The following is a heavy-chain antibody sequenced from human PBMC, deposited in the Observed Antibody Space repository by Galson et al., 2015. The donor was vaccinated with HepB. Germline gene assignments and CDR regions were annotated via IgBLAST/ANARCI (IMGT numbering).Heavy chain of an antibody. J-gene: IGHJ4*02. CDR2: MTSDMKTI. Sequence: CLIPGCAASGITFGITSIDCGRQAPGKGLEWASYMTSDMKTIYYADSVKGRFTISRDNAGNSLYLHMNSLRDEDTAVYFCARSVRASFDSWGQGTLVTVSS. CDR1: GITFGITS. V-gene: IGHV3-48*02. CDR3: ARSVRASFDS.